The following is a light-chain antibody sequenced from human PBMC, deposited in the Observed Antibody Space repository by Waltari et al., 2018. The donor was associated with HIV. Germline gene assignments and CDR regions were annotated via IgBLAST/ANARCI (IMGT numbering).Light chain of an antibody. Sequence: DIVMTQSPLSLPVTPGEPASISCRSSQSLLQSNGYNYLHWYLQKPGQSPQLLIYLGSNRASGVPDRFSGSGSGTDFTLTISSLQPEDFATYSCQQSYTPPYTFGPGTKLEIK. J-gene: IGKJ2*01. CDR1: QSLLQSNGYNY. V-gene: IGKV2-28*01. CDR3: QQSYTPPYT. CDR2: LGS.